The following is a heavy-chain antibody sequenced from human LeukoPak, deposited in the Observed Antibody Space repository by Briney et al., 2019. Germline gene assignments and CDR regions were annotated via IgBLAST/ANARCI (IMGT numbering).Heavy chain of an antibody. Sequence: GGSLRLSCAASGFTFSNYAMSWVRQGPGKGLEWVSAISLSGSSTYYTDSVKGRFTISRDNSKNTLNLQMNSLRAEDTAIYYCAKDKKVGVTPYFDYWGQGTLVTVSS. D-gene: IGHD1-26*01. CDR1: GFTFSNYA. V-gene: IGHV3-23*01. CDR3: AKDKKVGVTPYFDY. CDR2: ISLSGSST. J-gene: IGHJ4*02.